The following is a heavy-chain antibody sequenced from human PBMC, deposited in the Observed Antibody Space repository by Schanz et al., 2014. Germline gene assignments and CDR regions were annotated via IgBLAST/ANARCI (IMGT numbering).Heavy chain of an antibody. V-gene: IGHV1-8*01. J-gene: IGHJ4*02. CDR2: INPNRGNT. Sequence: QVQLVQSGPEVKKPGASVRVSCKASGYTFSRYDINWVRQATGQGLEWMGWINPNRGNTGYAQKFQGRVTMTSDTPIDTAYMELTSLRSEDTAVYYCARGSYYFDYWGQGTLVTASS. CDR1: GYTFSRYD. CDR3: ARGSYYFDY.